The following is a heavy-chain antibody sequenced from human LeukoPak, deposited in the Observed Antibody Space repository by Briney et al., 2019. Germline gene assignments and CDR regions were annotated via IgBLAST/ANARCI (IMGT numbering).Heavy chain of an antibody. CDR2: ISWNSGSI. D-gene: IGHD6-19*01. CDR1: GFTFDDYA. V-gene: IGHV3-9*01. J-gene: IGHJ4*02. CDR3: AKSSGVAVADYYFDY. Sequence: GGSLRLSCAASGFTFDDYAMHWVRQAPGKGLEWVSGISWNSGSIGYADSVKGRFTISRDNAKNSLYLQMNSLRAEDTALYYCAKSSGVAVADYYFDYWGQGTLVTVSS.